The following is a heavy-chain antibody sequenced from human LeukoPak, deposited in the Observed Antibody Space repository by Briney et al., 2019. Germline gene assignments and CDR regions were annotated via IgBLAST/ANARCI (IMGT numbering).Heavy chain of an antibody. CDR1: GSTIGRAW. D-gene: IGHD3-3*02. CDR3: ATLAFDS. V-gene: IGHV3-7*01. CDR2: IKEDGSDK. Sequence: RLSRAATGSTIGRAWMPVVRQAPRKGLEWVADIKEDGSDKYYGDSVKGRFTISRDNAKNSVYLQMNSLSPEDTAIYFCATLAFDSWGRGTLVTVSS. J-gene: IGHJ4*02.